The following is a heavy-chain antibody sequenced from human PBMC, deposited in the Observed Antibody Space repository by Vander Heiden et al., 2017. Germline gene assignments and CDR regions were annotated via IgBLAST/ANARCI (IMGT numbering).Heavy chain of an antibody. J-gene: IGHJ4*02. D-gene: IGHD3-3*01. V-gene: IGHV3-11*01. CDR2: ISSSSSTI. CDR3: ARENYDFWSGYFRSFDY. CDR1: AFTFSAYY. Sequence: QVQLVASGGGLGKPGGSLRLSCAASAFTFSAYYMSWIRQAPGKGLEWVSYISSSSSTIFYADSVRGRFTISRDNAKNSLYLQMNSLRAEDTAVYYCARENYDFWSGYFRSFDYWGQGTLVTVSS.